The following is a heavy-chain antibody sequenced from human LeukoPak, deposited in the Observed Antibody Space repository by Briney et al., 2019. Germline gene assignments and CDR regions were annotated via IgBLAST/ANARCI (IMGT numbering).Heavy chain of an antibody. J-gene: IGHJ6*02. CDR2: IWYDGSNK. CDR1: GFTFSSYG. Sequence: GGSLRLSCAASGFTFSSYGMHWVRQAPGKGLEWVAVIWYDGSNKYYADSVKGRFTISRDNSKNPLYLQMNSLRAEDTAVYYCAREEIVVVITGYYYYYGMDVWGQGTTVTVSS. CDR3: AREEIVVVITGYYYYYGMDV. V-gene: IGHV3-33*01. D-gene: IGHD3-22*01.